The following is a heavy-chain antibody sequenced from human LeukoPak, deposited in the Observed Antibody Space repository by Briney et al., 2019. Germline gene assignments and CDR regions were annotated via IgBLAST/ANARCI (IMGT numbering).Heavy chain of an antibody. CDR3: AREYCSSNGCSHFDY. D-gene: IGHD2-2*01. CDR1: GFTFSTYA. Sequence: GESLRLSCAASGFTFSTYAMHWVRQAPGKGLEYVSAISSNGDTTYYVNSAEGRFTIYRDNSMHTLYLQMGSLRVEDMAVYYFAREYCSSNGCSHFDYWGQGTLVTVSS. V-gene: IGHV3-64*01. J-gene: IGHJ4*02. CDR2: ISSNGDTT.